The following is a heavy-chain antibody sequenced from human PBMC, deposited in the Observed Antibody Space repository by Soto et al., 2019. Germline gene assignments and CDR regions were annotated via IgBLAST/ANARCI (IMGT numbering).Heavy chain of an antibody. CDR2: ISYDGSDK. J-gene: IGHJ3*01. D-gene: IGHD3-22*01. V-gene: IGHV3-30*18. Sequence: GSLRLSGAAAGLSLSTYGMHWVRQAPGKGLEWVAVISYDGSDKYYADSVKGRFTISRDSSKNMLYLQMNSLRAEDTAIYYCAKDSYYDSSDYNAFDVWGQGTMVTVSS. CDR1: GLSLSTYG. CDR3: AKDSYYDSSDYNAFDV.